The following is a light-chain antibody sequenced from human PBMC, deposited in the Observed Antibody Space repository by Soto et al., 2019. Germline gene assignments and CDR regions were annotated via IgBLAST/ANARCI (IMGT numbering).Light chain of an antibody. J-gene: IGLJ1*01. V-gene: IGLV3-21*04. CDR2: YDS. CDR3: QVWDSSSDRSYV. CDR1: NIGSNT. Sequence: SYELTQPPSVSVAPGETARITCGGNNIGSNTVHWYQQKPRLAPVLVIYYDSRRSSGIPERFSGSNSANTATLTISRVEAGDEADYYCQVWDSSSDRSYVFGTGTKLTVL.